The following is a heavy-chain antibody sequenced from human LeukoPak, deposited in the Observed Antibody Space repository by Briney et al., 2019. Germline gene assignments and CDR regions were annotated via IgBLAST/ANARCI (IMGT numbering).Heavy chain of an antibody. CDR2: ITYAGSNK. J-gene: IGHJ4*02. CDR3: VKDLRKFDH. CDR1: AFTFISAG. V-gene: IGHV3-30*18. Sequence: PRGCLILAFSASAFTFISAGRHTVPQSPAKGLEPVSVITYAGSNKYYAQSLEGRFTLTRDNSKQTLYLQLDSLRADDTAVYYCVKDLRKFDHWGQGTLVPVSS.